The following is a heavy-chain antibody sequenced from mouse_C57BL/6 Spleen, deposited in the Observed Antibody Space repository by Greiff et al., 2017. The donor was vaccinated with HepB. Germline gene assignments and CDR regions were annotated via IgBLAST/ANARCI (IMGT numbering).Heavy chain of an antibody. J-gene: IGHJ3*01. CDR3: TTPPTLYYGSSPVAY. D-gene: IGHD1-1*01. Sequence: EVQLQQSGAELVRPGASVKLSCTASGFNIKDDYMHWVKQRPEQGLEWIGWIDPENGDTEYASKFQGKATITADTSSNTAYLQLSSLTSEDTAVYYCTTPPTLYYGSSPVAYWGQGTLVTVSA. CDR1: GFNIKDDY. V-gene: IGHV14-4*01. CDR2: IDPENGDT.